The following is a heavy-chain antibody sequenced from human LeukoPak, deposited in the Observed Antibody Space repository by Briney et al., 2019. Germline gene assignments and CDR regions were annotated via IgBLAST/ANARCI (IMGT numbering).Heavy chain of an antibody. V-gene: IGHV3-23*01. J-gene: IGHJ4*02. CDR2: ISGSGGST. CDR3: AKSLKAHGSGSYFSFGY. D-gene: IGHD3-10*01. Sequence: PGGSLRLSCVASGFTVSSNYMSWVRQAPGKGLEWVSAISGSGGSTYYADSVKGRFTISRDNSKNTLYLQMNSLRAEDTAVYYCAKSLKAHGSGSYFSFGYWGQGTLVTVSS. CDR1: GFTVSSNY.